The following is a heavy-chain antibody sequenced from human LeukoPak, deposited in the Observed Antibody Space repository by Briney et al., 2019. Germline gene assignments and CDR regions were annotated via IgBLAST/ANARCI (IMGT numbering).Heavy chain of an antibody. D-gene: IGHD3-3*01. Sequence: GASVKVSCKASGYTFTGYYMHWVRQAPGQELEWMGWINPNSGGTNYAQKLQGRVTRTRDTSISTAYMELSRLRSDDTAVYYCARGSESNFWSGYSPWGQGTLVTVSS. CDR2: INPNSGGT. V-gene: IGHV1-2*02. CDR1: GYTFTGYY. CDR3: ARGSESNFWSGYSP. J-gene: IGHJ4*02.